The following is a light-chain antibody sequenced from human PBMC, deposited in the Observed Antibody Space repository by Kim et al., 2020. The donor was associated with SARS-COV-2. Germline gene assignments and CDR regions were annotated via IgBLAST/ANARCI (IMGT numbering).Light chain of an antibody. CDR1: SLRSYY. V-gene: IGLV3-19*01. CDR3: NSRDSSGNHLEWV. CDR2: GKN. Sequence: GQTGRITCQGDSLRSYYASWYQQKPGQAPVLVIYGKNNRPSGIPDRFSGSSSGNTASLTITGAQAEDEADYYCNSRDSSGNHLEWVFGGGTKLTVL. J-gene: IGLJ3*02.